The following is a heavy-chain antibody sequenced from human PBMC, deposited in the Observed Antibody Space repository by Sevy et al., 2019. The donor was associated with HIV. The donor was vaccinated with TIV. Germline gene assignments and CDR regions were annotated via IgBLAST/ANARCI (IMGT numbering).Heavy chain of an antibody. J-gene: IGHJ5*02. V-gene: IGHV3-7*03. CDR1: GFNFRNYW. CDR3: VRGKKVGASILDA. Sequence: GGSLRLSCVASGFNFRNYWMSWVRQAPGKGLECVADIKQDGSEVYYVDSVKGRFTISRDNAKNSLYLQMNSVRDEDTDMYFCVRGKKVGASILDAWGQGTPVTVSS. CDR2: IKQDGSEV. D-gene: IGHD1-26*01.